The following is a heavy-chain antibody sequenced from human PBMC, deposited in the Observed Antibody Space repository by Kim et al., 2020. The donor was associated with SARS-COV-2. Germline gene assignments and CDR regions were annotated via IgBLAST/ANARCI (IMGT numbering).Heavy chain of an antibody. D-gene: IGHD6-19*01. J-gene: IGHJ4*02. V-gene: IGHV4-30-2*04. CDR3: ARGGTQWLSDF. CDR2: T. Sequence: TYYNPSLKSRVTISVDTSKNQFSLKLNSVTAADTAVYSCARGGTQWLSDFWGQGTLVTVSS.